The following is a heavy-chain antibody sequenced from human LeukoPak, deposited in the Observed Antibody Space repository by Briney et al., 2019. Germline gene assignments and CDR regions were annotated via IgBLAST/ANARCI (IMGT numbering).Heavy chain of an antibody. CDR1: GGPFSGYY. V-gene: IGHV4-34*01. D-gene: IGHD1-1*01. J-gene: IGHJ5*02. CDR3: ARMYPGTFDP. CDR2: INHSGST. Sequence: PSETLSLTCAIYGGPFSGYYWSWIRQSPGKGLEWIGEINHSGSTNYNPSLKSRVTISVDTSKNQFSLKLNSVTAADTAVYYCARMYPGTFDPWGQGTLVTVSS.